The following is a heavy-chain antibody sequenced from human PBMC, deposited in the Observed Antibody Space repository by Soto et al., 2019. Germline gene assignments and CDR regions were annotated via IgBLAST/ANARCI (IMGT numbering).Heavy chain of an antibody. CDR2: ISGSGGST. CDR1: GFTFSSYA. Sequence: EVQLLESGGGLVQPGGSLRLSCAASGFTFSSYAMSWVRQAPGKGLEWVSAISGSGGSTYYADSVKGRFTISRDNSKNTLYLQMNSLRAEDTAVYYCAKDHADIVVVEAATGGVAFDIWGQGTMVTVSS. D-gene: IGHD2-15*01. CDR3: AKDHADIVVVEAATGGVAFDI. V-gene: IGHV3-23*01. J-gene: IGHJ3*02.